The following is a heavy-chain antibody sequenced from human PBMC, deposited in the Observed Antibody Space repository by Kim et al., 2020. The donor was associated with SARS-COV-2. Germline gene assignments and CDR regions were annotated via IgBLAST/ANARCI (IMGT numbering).Heavy chain of an antibody. V-gene: IGHV4-34*01. Sequence: NPSLKSRVTISVDTSKNQFSLKLSSVTAADTAVYYCARIFGVVTASKEDYWGQGTLVTVSS. D-gene: IGHD3-3*01. CDR3: ARIFGVVTASKEDY. J-gene: IGHJ4*02.